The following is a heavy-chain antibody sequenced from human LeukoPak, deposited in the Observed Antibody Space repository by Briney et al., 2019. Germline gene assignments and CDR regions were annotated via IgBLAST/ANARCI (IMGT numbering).Heavy chain of an antibody. Sequence: GGSLRLSCAASGFTFSSYSMNWVRQAPGKGLEWVSSISSSSSYIYYADSVKGRFTISRDNAKNSLYLQMNSLRAEDTAVYYCASIRHLGYSYGSDDYWGQGTLVTVSS. V-gene: IGHV3-21*01. CDR1: GFTFSSYS. CDR3: ASIRHLGYSYGSDDY. D-gene: IGHD5-18*01. CDR2: ISSSSSYI. J-gene: IGHJ4*02.